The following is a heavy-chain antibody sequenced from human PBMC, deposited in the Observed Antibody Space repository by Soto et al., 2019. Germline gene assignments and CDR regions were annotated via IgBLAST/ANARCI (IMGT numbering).Heavy chain of an antibody. CDR2: INPDSGGT. CDR1: GYTFTGYY. CDR3: AVAYCSYTSRYTLLACDY. V-gene: IGHV1-2*02. Sequence: ASVKVSCKASGYTFTGYYMHWVRQAPGQGLEWMGWINPDSGGTNYAQKFQGRVTMTRDTSISTAYMELSRLRSDDTAVYYCAVAYCSYTSRYTLLACDYWGQGTLVTVSS. J-gene: IGHJ4*02. D-gene: IGHD2-2*01.